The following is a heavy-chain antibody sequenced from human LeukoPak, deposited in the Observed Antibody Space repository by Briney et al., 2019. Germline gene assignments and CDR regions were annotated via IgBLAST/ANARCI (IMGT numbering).Heavy chain of an antibody. CDR3: AIAVAGYFDY. D-gene: IGHD6-19*01. V-gene: IGHV4-34*01. Sequence: SETLSLTCAVYGGSFSGYYWSWIRQPPGKGLEWIGEINHSGSTNYNPSLKSRVTISVDTSKNQFSLKLSSVTAADTAVYYCAIAVAGYFDYWGQGTLVTVSS. CDR2: INHSGST. J-gene: IGHJ4*02. CDR1: GGSFSGYY.